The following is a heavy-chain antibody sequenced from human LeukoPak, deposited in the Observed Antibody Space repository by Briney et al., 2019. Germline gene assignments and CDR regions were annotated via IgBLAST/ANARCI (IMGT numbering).Heavy chain of an antibody. CDR3: ARDSSGWYPSSAEYFQH. CDR1: GFTFSSYA. CDR2: ISYDGSNK. D-gene: IGHD6-19*01. J-gene: IGHJ1*01. Sequence: GGSLRLSCAASGFTFSSYAMHWVRQAPGKGLEWVAVISYDGSNKYYADSVKGRFTISRDNSKNTLYLQMNSPRAEDMAVYYCARDSSGWYPSSAEYFQHWGQGTLVTVSS. V-gene: IGHV3-30-3*01.